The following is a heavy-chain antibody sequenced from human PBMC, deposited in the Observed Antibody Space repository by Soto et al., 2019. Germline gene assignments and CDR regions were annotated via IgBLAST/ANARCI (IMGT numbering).Heavy chain of an antibody. CDR3: VRERIGWVICSWTSCLDY. V-gene: IGHV3-7*03. J-gene: IGHJ4*02. CDR1: GFTFRNYW. D-gene: IGHD2-2*01. Sequence: PGGSLRLSCAASGFTFRNYWMSWVRQDPGKGLEWVANIKDDGNEKYSVDSVRGRFTISRDNAQNSLYLQMNSLRVEDTAIYYCVRERIGWVICSWTSCLDYCGQQTRVPTSS. CDR2: IKDDGNEK.